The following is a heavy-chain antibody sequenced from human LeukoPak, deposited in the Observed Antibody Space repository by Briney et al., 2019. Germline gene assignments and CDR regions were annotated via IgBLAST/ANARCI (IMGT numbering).Heavy chain of an antibody. V-gene: IGHV4-4*02. CDR3: SRENGAFSPFGY. CDR1: GGSISNTNW. J-gene: IGHJ4*02. CDR2: ISLTGLT. D-gene: IGHD2-8*01. Sequence: SETLSLTCGVSGGSISNTNWWCWVRQPPGQGLEWIGEISLTGLTHYNPSLESRVTVSLDKSKNQLTLNLTSVTAADTAVYYCSRENGAFSPFGYWGQGTLVTVSS.